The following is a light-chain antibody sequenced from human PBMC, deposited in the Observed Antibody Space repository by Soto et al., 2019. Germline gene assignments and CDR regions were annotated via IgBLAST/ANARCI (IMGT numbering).Light chain of an antibody. CDR3: QQRTNRPL. CDR2: DTS. V-gene: IGKV3-11*01. Sequence: EIVLTQSPATLSLSHGERATLSCRASQTISSFLAWYQQKPGQAPRPLIYDTSNRATGVPARFSGSRSGTDFTLTISSLAPEDFAVYYCQQRTNRPLFGQGTKLEIK. CDR1: QTISSF. J-gene: IGKJ2*01.